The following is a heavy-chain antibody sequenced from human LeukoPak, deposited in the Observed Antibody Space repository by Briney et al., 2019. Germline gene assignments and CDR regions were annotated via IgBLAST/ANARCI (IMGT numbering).Heavy chain of an antibody. J-gene: IGHJ4*02. CDR2: INHSGST. CDR3: ARRWATGRDFDY. V-gene: IGHV4-34*01. Sequence: PSETLSLTCAVYGGSFSGYYWSWIRQPPGKGLEWIGEINHSGSTNYNPSLKSRVTISVDTSKNQFSLKLSSVTAADTAVYHCARRWATGRDFDYWGQGILVTVSS. CDR1: GGSFSGYY. D-gene: IGHD1-1*01.